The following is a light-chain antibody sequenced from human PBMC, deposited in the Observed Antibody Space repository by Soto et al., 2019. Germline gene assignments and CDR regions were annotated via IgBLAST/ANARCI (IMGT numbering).Light chain of an antibody. V-gene: IGKV3-15*01. CDR2: GAS. Sequence: ELVMTQSPATLSVSPGERATLSCRASQSVSSNLAWYQQKPGQAPRLLIYGASTRATGIPARFSGRGSGTEFTLTISSLQSEEFAVYYCQQYNNWPRTFGQGTKVEIK. CDR1: QSVSSN. CDR3: QQYNNWPRT. J-gene: IGKJ1*01.